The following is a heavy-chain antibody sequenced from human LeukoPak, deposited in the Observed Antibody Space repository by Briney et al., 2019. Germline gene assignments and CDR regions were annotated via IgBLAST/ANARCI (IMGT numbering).Heavy chain of an antibody. J-gene: IGHJ4*02. CDR1: GGTFSSYA. Sequence: GASVKVSCKASGGTFSSYAISWVRQASGQGLEWMGGIIPIFGTANYAQKFQGRVTITADESTSTAYMELSSLRSEDTAVYYCAREMGYSYGTIDYWGQGTLVTVSS. D-gene: IGHD5-18*01. V-gene: IGHV1-69*13. CDR2: IIPIFGTA. CDR3: AREMGYSYGTIDY.